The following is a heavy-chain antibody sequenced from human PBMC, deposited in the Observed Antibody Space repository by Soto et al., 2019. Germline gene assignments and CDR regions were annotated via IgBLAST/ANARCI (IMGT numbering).Heavy chain of an antibody. D-gene: IGHD6-19*01. V-gene: IGHV4-39*01. J-gene: IGHJ5*02. CDR2: IYYSGST. Sequence: SETLSLTCTVSGGSISSSSYYWGWIRQPPGKGLEWIGSIYYSGSTYYNPSLKSRVTISVDTSKNQFSLKLSSVTAADTAVYYCERSEWLAGWFAPWGQGTLVTVSS. CDR1: GGSISSSSYY. CDR3: ERSEWLAGWFAP.